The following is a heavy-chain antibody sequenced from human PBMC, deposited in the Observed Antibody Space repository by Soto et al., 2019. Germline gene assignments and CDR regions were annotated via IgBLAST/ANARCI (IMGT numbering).Heavy chain of an antibody. CDR1: GFTFSSYW. Sequence: GGSLRLSCAASGFTFSSYWMHWVRQAPGKGLVWVSHINSDGSRTNYADSVKGRFAISRDNAKNTLYLQMNSLRAEDTAIYYCARGRRNSSVYDVFDIWGQGTMVTVSS. V-gene: IGHV3-74*01. D-gene: IGHD3-22*01. J-gene: IGHJ3*02. CDR3: ARGRRNSSVYDVFDI. CDR2: INSDGSRT.